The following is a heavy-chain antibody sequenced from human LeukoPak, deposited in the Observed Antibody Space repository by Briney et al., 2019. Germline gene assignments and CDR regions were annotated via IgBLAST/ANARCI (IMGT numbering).Heavy chain of an antibody. Sequence: KPSETLSLTCAVSSYSISSGSYWGWIRQSPGKGLEWIGEINHSGSTNYNPSLKSRVTISVDTSKNQFSLKLSSVTAADTAVYYCARGLYSPDCSSTSCPSWYYYYMDVWGRGTTVTVSS. CDR1: SYSISSGSY. D-gene: IGHD2-2*01. CDR3: ARGLYSPDCSSTSCPSWYYYYMDV. J-gene: IGHJ6*03. V-gene: IGHV4-38-2*01. CDR2: INHSGST.